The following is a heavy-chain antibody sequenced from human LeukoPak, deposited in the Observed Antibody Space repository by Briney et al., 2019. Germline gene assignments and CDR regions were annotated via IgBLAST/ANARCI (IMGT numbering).Heavy chain of an antibody. CDR2: IGTAGNT. CDR3: ARSKSYSSGWTDFDC. Sequence: GGSLRLSCAASGFTFSSHDMHWVRHPTGKGLEWVSVIGTAGNTYYTDSVKGRFTISRENAKNSLYLQMDNLRAEDTAVYYCARSKSYSSGWTDFDCWGQGTLVTVSS. CDR1: GFTFSSHD. V-gene: IGHV3-13*01. J-gene: IGHJ4*02. D-gene: IGHD6-19*01.